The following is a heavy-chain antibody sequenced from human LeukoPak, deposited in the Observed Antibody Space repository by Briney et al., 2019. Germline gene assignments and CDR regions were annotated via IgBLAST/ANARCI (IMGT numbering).Heavy chain of an antibody. CDR2: IWYDGSNK. J-gene: IGHJ4*02. CDR1: GFTFSSYG. D-gene: IGHD1-1*01. Sequence: GGSLRLSCAASGFTFSSYGMHWVRQAPGKGLEWVAVIWYDGSNKYYAGSVKGRFTISRDNSKNTLYLQMNSLRAEDTAVYYCAKASLKVQGYFDYWGQGTLVTVSS. V-gene: IGHV3-33*06. CDR3: AKASLKVQGYFDY.